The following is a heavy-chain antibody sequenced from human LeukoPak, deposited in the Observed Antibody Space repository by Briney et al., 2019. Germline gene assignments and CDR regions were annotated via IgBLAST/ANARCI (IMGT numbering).Heavy chain of an antibody. CDR1: GGTFSSYA. CDR2: VIPIFGTA. CDR3: ARGAVYDVRAFDI. D-gene: IGHD3-3*01. J-gene: IGHJ3*02. Sequence: WASVKVSCKASGGTFSSYAISWVRQAPGQGLEWMGGVIPIFGTANYAQKFQGRVTITADESTCTAYMELSSLRSEDTAVYYCARGAVYDVRAFDIWGQGTMVTVSS. V-gene: IGHV1-69*13.